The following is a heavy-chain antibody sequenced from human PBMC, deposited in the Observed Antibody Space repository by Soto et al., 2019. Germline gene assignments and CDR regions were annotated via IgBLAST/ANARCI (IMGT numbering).Heavy chain of an antibody. CDR1: GYTFTSYD. CDR3: ARGRNGRSGYPSNWFDP. Sequence: QVQLVQSGAEVKKPGASVKVSCKASGYTFTSYDINWVRQATGQGLEWMGWMNPNSGNTGYAQKFQGRVTMTRNTSISTAYMELSSLRSEDTAVYYCARGRNGRSGYPSNWFDPWGQGTLVTVSS. D-gene: IGHD3-22*01. V-gene: IGHV1-8*01. CDR2: MNPNSGNT. J-gene: IGHJ5*02.